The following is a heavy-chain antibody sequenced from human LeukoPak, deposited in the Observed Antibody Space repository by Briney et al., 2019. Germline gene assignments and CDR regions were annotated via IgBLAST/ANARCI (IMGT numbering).Heavy chain of an antibody. V-gene: IGHV3-11*05. CDR1: GFTFSNYA. Sequence: GGSLRLSCAASGFTFSNYAMSWIRQAPGKGLEWVSYISSSSSYTNYADSVKGRFTISRDNAKNSLYLQMNSLRAEDTAVYYCARVSLHYYDSSGYVFDYWGQGTLVTVSS. CDR2: ISSSSSYT. J-gene: IGHJ4*02. D-gene: IGHD3-22*01. CDR3: ARVSLHYYDSSGYVFDY.